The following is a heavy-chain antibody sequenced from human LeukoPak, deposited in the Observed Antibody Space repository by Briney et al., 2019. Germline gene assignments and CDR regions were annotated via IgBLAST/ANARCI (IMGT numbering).Heavy chain of an antibody. Sequence: GESLKISCKGSGYSFTSYWIGWVRQMPGKGLEWMGIIYPGDSVTRYSPSFQGQVTISADKSISTAYLQWSSLKASDTAMYYCARQTGYCSGTSCPKSFDYRGQGTLVTVSS. J-gene: IGHJ4*02. CDR2: IYPGDSVT. CDR3: ARQTGYCSGTSCPKSFDY. D-gene: IGHD2-2*01. V-gene: IGHV5-51*01. CDR1: GYSFTSYW.